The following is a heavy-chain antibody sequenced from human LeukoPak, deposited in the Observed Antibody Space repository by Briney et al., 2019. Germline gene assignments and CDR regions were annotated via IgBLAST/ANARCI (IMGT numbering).Heavy chain of an antibody. V-gene: IGHV3-21*01. CDR2: ISSSSSYI. D-gene: IGHD2-2*01. Sequence: GGSLRLSCAASGFTFSSYSMNWVRQAPGKGLEWVSSISSSSSYIYYADSVKGRFTISRDNAKNSLYLQMNSLRAEDTAVYYCARELAAMKDAFDIWGQGTMVTVSS. CDR1: GFTFSSYS. CDR3: ARELAAMKDAFDI. J-gene: IGHJ3*02.